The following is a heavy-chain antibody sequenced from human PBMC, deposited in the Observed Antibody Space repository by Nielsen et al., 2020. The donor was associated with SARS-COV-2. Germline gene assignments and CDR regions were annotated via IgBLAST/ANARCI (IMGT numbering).Heavy chain of an antibody. Sequence: SETLSLTCTVSGGSMSNSNYYWGWIRQPPGRGLERIGGIHYTGSTYYNPSLTSRATISVDTSKKQFSLRLSSVTAADTAVYYCARQSRWLANFDYWGQGTLVTVSS. CDR2: IHYTGST. CDR3: ARQSRWLANFDY. J-gene: IGHJ4*02. V-gene: IGHV4-39*01. D-gene: IGHD6-19*01. CDR1: GGSMSNSNYY.